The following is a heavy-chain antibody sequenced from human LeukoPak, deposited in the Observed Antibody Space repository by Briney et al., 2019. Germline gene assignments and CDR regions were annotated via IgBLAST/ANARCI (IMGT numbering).Heavy chain of an antibody. CDR1: GYTFTSYG. J-gene: IGHJ4*02. CDR2: ISPYNVNT. V-gene: IGHV1-18*01. D-gene: IGHD5-24*01. CDR3: ARSRDGYNPNDY. Sequence: ASVKVSCKASGYTFTSYGISWVRQAPGQGLVWMGWISPYNVNTNNAQKFQGRVTMTTDTSTSTAYMELRSLRSDDTAVYFCARSRDGYNPNDYWGQGTLVTVS.